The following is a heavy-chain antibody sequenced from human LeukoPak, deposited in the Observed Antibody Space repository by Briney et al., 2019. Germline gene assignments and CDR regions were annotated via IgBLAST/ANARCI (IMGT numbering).Heavy chain of an antibody. CDR1: GGSISSGDYY. J-gene: IGHJ4*02. CDR2: IYYSGST. Sequence: PSETLSLTSTVSGGSISSGDYYWSWLRQPPGKGLEWIGYIYYSGSTYYNPSLKSRVTISVDTSKNQFFLKLSSVTAADTAVYYCARDGLVRGLDYWGQGTLVTVSS. D-gene: IGHD6-6*01. V-gene: IGHV4-30-4*01. CDR3: ARDGLVRGLDY.